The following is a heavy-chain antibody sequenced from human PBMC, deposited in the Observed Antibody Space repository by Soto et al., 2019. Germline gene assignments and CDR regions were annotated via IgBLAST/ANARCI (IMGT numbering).Heavy chain of an antibody. J-gene: IGHJ4*02. CDR3: ARAGQYYDASGYAD. D-gene: IGHD3-22*01. V-gene: IGHV1-18*01. Sequence: QVKLVQSGTEVKKPGASIKVSCKASGYSFATSGMTWVRQAPGQGLEWMGWISVYNGNTNYDQKLQDRVTMTTDTSTNKAYLEVRNLRSDDTAVYYCARAGQYYDASGYADWGQGTLVTVS. CDR2: ISVYNGNT. CDR1: GYSFATSG.